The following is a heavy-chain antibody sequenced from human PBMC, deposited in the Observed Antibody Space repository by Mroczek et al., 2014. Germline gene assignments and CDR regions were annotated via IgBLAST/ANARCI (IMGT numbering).Heavy chain of an antibody. CDR3: AKGSGSYYYDSSGRRSLMEYFQH. CDR2: ISGSGGST. J-gene: IGHJ1*01. CDR1: GFTFSSYA. D-gene: IGHD3-22*01. V-gene: IGHV3-23*01. Sequence: ESGGGLVQPGGSLRLSCAASGFTFSSYAMSWVRQAPGKGLEWVSAISGSGGSTYYADSVKGRFTISRDNSKNTLYLQMNSLRAEDTAVYYCAKGSGSYYYDSSGRRSLMEYFQHWGQGTLVTVSS.